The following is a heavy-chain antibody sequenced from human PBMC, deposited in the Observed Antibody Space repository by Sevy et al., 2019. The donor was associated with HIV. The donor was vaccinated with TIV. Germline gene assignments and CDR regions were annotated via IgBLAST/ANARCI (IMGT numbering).Heavy chain of an antibody. J-gene: IGHJ4*02. CDR3: ARGGGNGWYYFDY. V-gene: IGHV1-69*13. CDR1: GGTFSSYG. Sequence: ASVKVSCKASGGTFSSYGISWVRQAPGQGLEWMGGIIPILGTVNYAQKFQGRVTITADESTKKAYMELSSRRSEDAAVDYCARGGGNGWYYFDYWGQETLVTVSS. D-gene: IGHD6-19*01. CDR2: IIPILGTV.